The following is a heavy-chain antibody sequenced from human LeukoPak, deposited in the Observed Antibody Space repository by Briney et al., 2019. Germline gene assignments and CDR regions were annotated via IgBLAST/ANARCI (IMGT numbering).Heavy chain of an antibody. CDR2: IYYSGST. CDR1: GGSISSYY. Sequence: PSETLSLTCTVSGGSISSYYWSWIRQPPGKGLEWIGYIYYSGSTNYNPSLKSRVTISVDTSKNQFSLKLSSVTAADTAVYYCARVKDDRDAFDIWGQGTMVTVSS. CDR3: ARVKDDRDAFDI. V-gene: IGHV4-59*01. J-gene: IGHJ3*02. D-gene: IGHD1-14*01.